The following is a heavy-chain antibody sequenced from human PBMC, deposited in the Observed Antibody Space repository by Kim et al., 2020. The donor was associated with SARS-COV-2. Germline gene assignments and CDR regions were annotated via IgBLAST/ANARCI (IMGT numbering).Heavy chain of an antibody. CDR2: IYYSGST. CDR1: GGSISSGGYY. Sequence: SETLSLTCTVSGGSISSGGYYWSWIRQHPGKGLEWIGYIYYSGSTYYNPSLKSRVTISVDTSKNQFSLKLSSVTAADTAVYYCARATGITIIVVVIQAFDIWGQGTMVTVSS. D-gene: IGHD3-22*01. V-gene: IGHV4-31*03. J-gene: IGHJ3*02. CDR3: ARATGITIIVVVIQAFDI.